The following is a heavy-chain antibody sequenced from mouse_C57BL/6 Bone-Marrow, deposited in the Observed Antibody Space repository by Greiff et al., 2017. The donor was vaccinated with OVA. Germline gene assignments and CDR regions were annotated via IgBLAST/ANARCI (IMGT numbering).Heavy chain of an antibody. CDR2: IDPENGDT. Sequence: EVQLQQSGAELVRPGASVKLSCTASGFNIKDDYMHWVKQRPEQGLEWIGWIDPENGDTEYASKFQGKATITADTSSNTAYLQLSSLTSEDTAVYYCTFFYYDYDDGYAMDYWGQGTSVTVSS. V-gene: IGHV14-4*01. D-gene: IGHD2-4*01. J-gene: IGHJ4*01. CDR1: GFNIKDDY. CDR3: TFFYYDYDDGYAMDY.